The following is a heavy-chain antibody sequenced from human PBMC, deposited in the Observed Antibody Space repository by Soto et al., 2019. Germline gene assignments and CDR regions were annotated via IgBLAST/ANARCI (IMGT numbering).Heavy chain of an antibody. Sequence: QVQLVQSGAEVKKPGSSVKISCKASRGTFSSYTISWVRQAPGQGLEWMGRIIPILGIANYAQKFQGRVTLAADKPSSTGDMELSSLRSEDTAVDYYAKNQGDPGYYYMDVCGKGTTVTASS. CDR2: IIPILGIA. CDR3: AKNQGDPGYYYMDV. V-gene: IGHV1-69*02. J-gene: IGHJ6*03. D-gene: IGHD3-16*01. CDR1: RGTFSSYT.